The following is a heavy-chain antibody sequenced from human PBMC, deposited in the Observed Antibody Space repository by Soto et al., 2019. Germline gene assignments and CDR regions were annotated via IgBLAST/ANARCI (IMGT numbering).Heavy chain of an antibody. Sequence: PGVSLRLPCAASGFTFSSYAMSWVPQAPGKGLEWVSLISGSGGGTYYADSVKGRFTISRDNSKNTLYLQMNSLRAEDTAVFYCAKHLSNGSPDYWGQGTLVTVSS. D-gene: IGHD2-15*01. CDR3: AKHLSNGSPDY. CDR1: GFTFSSYA. V-gene: IGHV3-23*01. J-gene: IGHJ4*02. CDR2: ISGSGGGT.